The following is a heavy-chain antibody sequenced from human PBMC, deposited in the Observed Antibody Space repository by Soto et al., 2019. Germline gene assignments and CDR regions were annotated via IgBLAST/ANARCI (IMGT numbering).Heavy chain of an antibody. Sequence: SETLSLTCTVSGDSISSYYWSWIRQPPGKGLEWIGYIYYSGSTNYNPSLKSRVTISVDTSKNQFSLKLSSVTAADTAVYYCARQGGHYDILTANWFDPWGQGTLVPVS. V-gene: IGHV4-59*08. D-gene: IGHD3-9*01. CDR3: ARQGGHYDILTANWFDP. CDR2: IYYSGST. J-gene: IGHJ5*02. CDR1: GDSISSYY.